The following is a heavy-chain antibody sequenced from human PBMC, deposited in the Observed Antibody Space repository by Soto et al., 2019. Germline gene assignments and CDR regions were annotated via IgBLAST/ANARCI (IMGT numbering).Heavy chain of an antibody. D-gene: IGHD6-6*01. J-gene: IGHJ4*02. CDR1: GYNFSNYA. CDR3: ALGAGLSTAGRFDF. Sequence: QVQLVQSGAEEKKPGASVKVSCKASGYNFSNYALHWVRQAPGQRLEWMGWINPGNGDTKYPLKFQGRVTITRYTSARTTYMELSSLTYEDTAVYYCALGAGLSTAGRFDFWGQGSLVTVSA. V-gene: IGHV1-3*05. CDR2: INPGNGDT.